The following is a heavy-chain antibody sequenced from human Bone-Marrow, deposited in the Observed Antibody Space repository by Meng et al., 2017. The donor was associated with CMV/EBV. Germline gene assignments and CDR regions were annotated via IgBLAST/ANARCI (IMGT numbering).Heavy chain of an antibody. D-gene: IGHD2-2*01. J-gene: IGHJ4*02. Sequence: GGSLRLSCAASGFTFSSYGMHWVRQAPGKGLEWVAFIRSDESIKYYEDSVKGRFTSSRDISNNILYLQMNSLRVEDTGVYYCAKDGGYCTSISCPGRPDYWGQGALVTFSS. CDR3: AKDGGYCTSISCPGRPDY. CDR2: IRSDESIK. CDR1: GFTFSSYG. V-gene: IGHV3-30*02.